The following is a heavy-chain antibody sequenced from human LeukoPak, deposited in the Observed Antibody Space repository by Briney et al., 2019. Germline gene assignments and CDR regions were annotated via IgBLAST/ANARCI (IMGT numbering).Heavy chain of an antibody. Sequence: GGSLRLSCAASGFTFSSYSMNWVRQAPGKGLEWVSAISGSGGSTYYADSVKGRFTISRDNSKNTLYLQMNSLRAEDTAVYYCAKDAVGSPDMDVWGKGTTVTVSS. D-gene: IGHD6-19*01. V-gene: IGHV3-23*01. CDR2: ISGSGGST. CDR3: AKDAVGSPDMDV. J-gene: IGHJ6*03. CDR1: GFTFSSYS.